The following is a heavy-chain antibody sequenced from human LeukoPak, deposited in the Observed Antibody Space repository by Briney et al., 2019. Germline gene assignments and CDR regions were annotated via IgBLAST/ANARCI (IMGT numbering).Heavy chain of an antibody. CDR3: ASRRSGWPNDALDI. CDR1: GFTFSSYS. V-gene: IGHV3-48*01. Sequence: GGSLRLSCAASGFTFSSYSMSWVRQAPGKGLEWLSYISASGGNTFYADSVKGRFSISRDNANNLIYLQIHSPRAEDTAVYYCASRRSGWPNDALDIWGQGTMVTVTS. CDR2: ISASGGNT. D-gene: IGHD6-19*01. J-gene: IGHJ3*02.